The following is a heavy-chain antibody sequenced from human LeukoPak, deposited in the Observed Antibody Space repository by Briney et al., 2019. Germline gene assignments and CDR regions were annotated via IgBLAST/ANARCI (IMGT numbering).Heavy chain of an antibody. CDR3: AKTDCTSSSCYTIDP. J-gene: IGHJ5*02. CDR1: GFTFSGYS. Sequence: GGSLRLSCAASGFTFSGYSMNWVRQAPGKGLEWVSHISVSSSPIYYADSVKGRFTISRDNSKNTLYLQMNSLRAEDKAVYYCAKTDCTSSSCYTIDPGGQGTLVTVSS. V-gene: IGHV3-48*01. D-gene: IGHD2-2*02. CDR2: ISVSSSPI.